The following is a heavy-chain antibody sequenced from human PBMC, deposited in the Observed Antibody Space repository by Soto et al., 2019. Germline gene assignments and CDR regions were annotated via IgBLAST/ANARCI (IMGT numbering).Heavy chain of an antibody. CDR2: INPNSAGT. CDR3: ARGASRQVLVHNYGMDV. D-gene: IGHD3-10*01. J-gene: IGHJ6*02. CDR1: GYTFRDYY. V-gene: IGHV1-2*02. Sequence: QVQLVQSGAEVVKPGASVKVSCKASGYTFRDYYVHWVRQAPGQGLEWMGWINPNSAGTDYAQKFQGRVTMTKDTSISTAHMELSSLRSDDTAVYYCARGASRQVLVHNYGMDVWGQGTTVTVSS.